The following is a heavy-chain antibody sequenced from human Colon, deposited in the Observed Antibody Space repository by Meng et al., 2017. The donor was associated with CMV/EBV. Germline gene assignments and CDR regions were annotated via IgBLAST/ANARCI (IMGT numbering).Heavy chain of an antibody. Sequence: SGSPFTGYYIHWVRQAPGQGLEWMGWINPNSGGTNYAQKFQGRVTMTRDTSISTAYMELSRLRSDDTAVYYCARASPGMTTSQAGFDPWGQGTLVTVS. CDR1: GSPFTGYY. CDR2: INPNSGGT. V-gene: IGHV1-2*02. J-gene: IGHJ5*02. D-gene: IGHD2/OR15-2a*01. CDR3: ARASPGMTTSQAGFDP.